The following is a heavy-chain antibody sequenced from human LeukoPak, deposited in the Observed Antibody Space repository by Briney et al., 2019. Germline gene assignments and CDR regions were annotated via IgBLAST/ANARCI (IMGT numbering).Heavy chain of an antibody. CDR3: AKSLRFEDYTNLPFDY. D-gene: IGHD3-10*01. Sequence: PGGSLRLSCAASGFTFNNYAMNWVRLAPGKGLEWVSAISGSRGTTYYADSVKGRFTISRDNSENTLYLQMNSLRAEDTALYYCAKSLRFEDYTNLPFDYWGQGTLVTVSS. J-gene: IGHJ4*02. CDR1: GFTFNNYA. CDR2: ISGSRGTT. V-gene: IGHV3-23*01.